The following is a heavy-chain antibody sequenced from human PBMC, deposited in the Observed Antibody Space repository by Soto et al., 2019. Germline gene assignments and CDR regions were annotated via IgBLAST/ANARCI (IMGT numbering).Heavy chain of an antibody. V-gene: IGHV3-23*01. CDR2: IAGSDGGT. Sequence: EVQLLESGGGLVQPGGSLRLSCAASGFTFSSYAMSWVRRAPGKRLEWVSAIAGSDGGTYHADSVKGRFTISRDNSKNTLYLQMNSLRAEDTAVYYCAKGPSQSCSGSTCYSFDYWGQGTLVTVSS. D-gene: IGHD2-15*01. CDR3: AKGPSQSCSGSTCYSFDY. CDR1: GFTFSSYA. J-gene: IGHJ4*02.